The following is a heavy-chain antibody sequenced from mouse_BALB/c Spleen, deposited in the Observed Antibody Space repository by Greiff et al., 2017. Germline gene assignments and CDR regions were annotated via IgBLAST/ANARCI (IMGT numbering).Heavy chain of an antibody. V-gene: IGHV1S81*02. CDR1: GYTFTSFY. CDR2: INPSNGGT. J-gene: IGHJ4*01. Sequence: VQLQQPGAELVKPGASVKLSCQASGYTFTSFYMYWVKPRPGQGLEWIGGINPSNGGTNFNEKFKSKATLTVDKSSSTAYMQLSSLTSEDSAVYYCTRRGGYAMDYWGQGTSVTVSS. CDR3: TRRGGYAMDY.